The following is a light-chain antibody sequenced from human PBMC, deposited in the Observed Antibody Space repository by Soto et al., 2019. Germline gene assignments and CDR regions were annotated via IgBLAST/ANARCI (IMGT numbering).Light chain of an antibody. CDR1: QSISSW. CDR3: QQYCSSSPWT. CDR2: KAS. V-gene: IGKV1-5*03. Sequence: DIQMTQSPSTLSASVGDRVTITCRASQSISSWLAWYQQKPGKAPKLLIYKASSLETGVPSRFSGSGSGTEFTLTISSLPPDDFATYYCQQYCSSSPWTFGQGTKVQVK. J-gene: IGKJ1*01.